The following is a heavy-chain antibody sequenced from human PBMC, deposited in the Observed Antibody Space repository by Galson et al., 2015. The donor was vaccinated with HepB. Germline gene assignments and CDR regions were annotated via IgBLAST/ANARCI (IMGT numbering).Heavy chain of an antibody. CDR1: GFTFSSYA. J-gene: IGHJ4*02. V-gene: IGHV3-23*01. Sequence: LRLSCAASGFTFSSYAMSWVRQAPGKGLEWVSAISGSGGSTYYADSVKGRFTISRDNSKNTLYLQMNSLRAEDTAVYYCAKSPRSELLWFGESSYYFDYWGQGTLVTVSS. CDR3: AKSPRSELLWFGESSYYFDY. CDR2: ISGSGGST. D-gene: IGHD3-10*01.